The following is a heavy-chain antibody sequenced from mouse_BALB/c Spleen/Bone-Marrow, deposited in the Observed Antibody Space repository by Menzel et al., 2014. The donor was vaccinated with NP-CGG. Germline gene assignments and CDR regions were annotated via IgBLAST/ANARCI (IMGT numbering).Heavy chain of an antibody. CDR3: AGFGITKEEGYYYAMDY. CDR2: IDPANGNT. V-gene: IGHV14-3*02. D-gene: IGHD2-4*01. CDR1: GFNIKDTY. J-gene: IGHJ4*01. Sequence: EVKVVESGAELVKPGASVKLSCTASGFNIKDTYMHWVKQRPEQGLEWIGRIDPANGNTKYDPKFQGKATITADTSSNTAYLQLSSPTSEDTGVYYCAGFGITKEEGYYYAMDYWGQGTSVTVSS.